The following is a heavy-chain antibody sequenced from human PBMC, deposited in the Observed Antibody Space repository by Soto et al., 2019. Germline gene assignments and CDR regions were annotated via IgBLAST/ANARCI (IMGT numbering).Heavy chain of an antibody. Sequence: GGSLRLSCAASGFTFSSYAMSWVRQAPGKGLEWVSAIGGRGDSTYYADSVKGRFTISRDNSRDTLYLQMNSLRAEDTAVYYCAKDLIYGYNSGRPFDYWGQGTLVTVSS. CDR2: IGGRGDST. V-gene: IGHV3-23*01. CDR1: GFTFSSYA. CDR3: AKDLIYGYNSGRPFDY. D-gene: IGHD6-19*01. J-gene: IGHJ4*02.